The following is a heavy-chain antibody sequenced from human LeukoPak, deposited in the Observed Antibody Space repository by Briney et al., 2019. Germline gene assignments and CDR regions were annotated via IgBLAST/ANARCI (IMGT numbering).Heavy chain of an antibody. D-gene: IGHD3-22*01. Sequence: SETLSLTCSVSGGSISSSSYYWGWIRQPPGKGLEWIGSIYYSGSTYYNPSLKSRVTISVDTSKNQFSLKLSSVTAGDTAVYYCARRAMIVSAKYFQHWGQGTLVTVSS. CDR3: ARRAMIVSAKYFQH. V-gene: IGHV4-39*01. J-gene: IGHJ1*01. CDR1: GGSISSSSYY. CDR2: IYYSGST.